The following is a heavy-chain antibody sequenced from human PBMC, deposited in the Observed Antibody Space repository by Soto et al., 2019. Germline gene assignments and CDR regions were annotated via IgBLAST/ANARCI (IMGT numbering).Heavy chain of an antibody. V-gene: IGHV3-66*01. CDR1: GFTVNSNY. Sequence: PGGSLRLSCAASGFTVNSNYMSWVRQAPGKGLEWVSVIYSDGGTYYADSVKGRFIISRDNTNNTLYLQMNSLRAEDTAVYYCARDPDYYDSSGYYPEYFQHWGQGTLVTVSS. CDR3: ARDPDYYDSSGYYPEYFQH. D-gene: IGHD3-22*01. J-gene: IGHJ1*01. CDR2: IYSDGGT.